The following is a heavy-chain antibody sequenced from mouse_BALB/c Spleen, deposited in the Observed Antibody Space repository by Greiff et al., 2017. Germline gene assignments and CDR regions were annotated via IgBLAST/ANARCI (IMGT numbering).Heavy chain of an antibody. CDR3: ARYGNFSWFAY. V-gene: IGHV1-87*01. CDR1: GYTFTSYW. D-gene: IGHD2-1*01. CDR2: IYPGDGDT. Sequence: VKLMESGAELARPGASVKLSCKASGYTFTSYWMQWVKQRPGQGLEWIGAIYPGDGDTRYTQKFKGKATLTADKSSSTAYMQLSSLASEDSAVYYCARYGNFSWFAYWGQGTLVTVSA. J-gene: IGHJ3*01.